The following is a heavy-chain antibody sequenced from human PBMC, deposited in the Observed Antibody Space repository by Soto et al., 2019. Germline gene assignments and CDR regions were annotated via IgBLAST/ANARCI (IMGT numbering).Heavy chain of an antibody. V-gene: IGHV3-30*18. CDR1: GFTFSSYG. D-gene: IGHD3-10*02. CDR3: AKDMSSTFRSTRFDY. J-gene: IGHJ4*02. CDR2: ISYDGSNK. Sequence: GGSLRLSCAASGFTFSSYGMHWVRQAPGKGLEWVAVISYDGSNKYYADSVKGRFTISRDNSKNTLYLQMNSLRAEDTAVYYCAKDMSSTFRSTRFDYWGQGTLVTVSS.